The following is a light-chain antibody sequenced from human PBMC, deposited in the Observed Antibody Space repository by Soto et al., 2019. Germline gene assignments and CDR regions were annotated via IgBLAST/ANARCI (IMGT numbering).Light chain of an antibody. V-gene: IGKV1-5*03. Sequence: IQMTQSPSTLSASVGDRVAFTCRAIKGIGFGLAWYQQKPGKAPRFLIYKPSSLESGVPSRFSGSGYGTEFTLTISSLQPDDFATYYCQQYNDYSWTFGQGTKVEIK. CDR2: KPS. J-gene: IGKJ1*01. CDR1: KGIGFG. CDR3: QQYNDYSWT.